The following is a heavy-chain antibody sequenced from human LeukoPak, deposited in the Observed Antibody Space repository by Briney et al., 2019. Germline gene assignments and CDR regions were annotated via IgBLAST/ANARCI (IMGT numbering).Heavy chain of an antibody. V-gene: IGHV3-30*18. CDR2: ISYDGSNK. J-gene: IGHJ4*02. Sequence: GGSLRLSCAASGFTFSTSAMHWVRQAPGKGLEWVAVISYDGSNKYYADSVKGRFTISRDNSKNTLYLQMNSLRAEDTAVYYCAKERSYYEGGPLDGYWGQGTLVTVSS. CDR3: AKERSYYEGGPLDGY. D-gene: IGHD3-10*01. CDR1: GFTFSTSA.